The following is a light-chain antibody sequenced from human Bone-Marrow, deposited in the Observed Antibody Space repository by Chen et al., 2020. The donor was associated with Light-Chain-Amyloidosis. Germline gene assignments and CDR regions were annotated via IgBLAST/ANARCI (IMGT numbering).Light chain of an antibody. CDR3: QVWDRSSDRPV. Sequence: SYVLTQPSSAPVAPGQTATIACGGNNIGSTSVHWYQQTPGQAPLLVVYDDSDRPSGIPERLSGSNSGNTATLTISRVEAGDEADYYCQVWDRSSDRPVFGGGTKLTVL. CDR2: DDS. V-gene: IGLV3-21*02. CDR1: NIGSTS. J-gene: IGLJ3*02.